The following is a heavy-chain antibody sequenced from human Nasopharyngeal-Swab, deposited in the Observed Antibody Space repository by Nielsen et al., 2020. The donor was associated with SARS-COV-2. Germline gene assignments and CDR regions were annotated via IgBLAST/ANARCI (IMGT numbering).Heavy chain of an antibody. D-gene: IGHD3-3*01. CDR3: ARDGLDYDFWSAYFMDV. J-gene: IGHJ6*02. CDR1: GFTFNNYN. Sequence: GESLKISCAASGFTFNNYNFNWVRQAPGKGLEWVSSISSSSSYIYYADSVKGRFTISRDNAKNSSSLQMNSLRAEDTAVYYCARDGLDYDFWSAYFMDVWGQGTTVTVSS. CDR2: ISSSSSYI. V-gene: IGHV3-21*01.